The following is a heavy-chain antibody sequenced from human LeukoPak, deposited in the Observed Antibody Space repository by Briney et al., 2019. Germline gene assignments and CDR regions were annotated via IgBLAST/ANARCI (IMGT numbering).Heavy chain of an antibody. V-gene: IGHV3-48*01. D-gene: IGHD3-22*01. Sequence: PGGSLRLSCAASGFTFSAYSMNWVRQAPGKGLEWVSFISGGGGTIYYADSVKGRFTISRDNAKNSLHLQMDSLRVEDTAVYYCARNQEIDHYDSSGFYWGVEYWGQGTLVTVSS. CDR1: GFTFSAYS. CDR3: ARNQEIDHYDSSGFYWGVEY. J-gene: IGHJ4*02. CDR2: ISGGGGTI.